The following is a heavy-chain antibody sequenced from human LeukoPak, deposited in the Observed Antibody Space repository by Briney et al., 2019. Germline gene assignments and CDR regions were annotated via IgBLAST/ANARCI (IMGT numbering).Heavy chain of an antibody. Sequence: GGSLRLSCAASGFSSGSYAMSWVRQAPGKGLEWVSSISSSSSFIYYADSVKGRFTISRDNAKNSLYLQMNSLRADDTALYYCATRRDWGQGALVTVSS. CDR1: GFSSGSYA. CDR2: ISSSSSFI. J-gene: IGHJ4*02. CDR3: ATRRD. V-gene: IGHV3-21*01.